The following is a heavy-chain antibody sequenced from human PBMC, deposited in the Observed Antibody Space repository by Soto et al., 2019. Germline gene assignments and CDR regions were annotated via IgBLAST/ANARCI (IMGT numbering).Heavy chain of an antibody. CDR1: GGSISSYY. J-gene: IGHJ5*02. CDR3: ARVLFGRGNWFDP. V-gene: IGHV4-59*01. CDR2: IYYSGST. Sequence: PSETLSLTCTVSGGSISSYYWSWIRQPPGKGLEWIGYIYYSGSTNYNPSLKSRVTISVDTSKNQFSLKLSSVTAADTAVYYCARVLFGRGNWFDPWGQGTLVTVLL. D-gene: IGHD3-3*01.